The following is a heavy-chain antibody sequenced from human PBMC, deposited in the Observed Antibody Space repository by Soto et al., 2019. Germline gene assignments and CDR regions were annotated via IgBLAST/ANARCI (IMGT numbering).Heavy chain of an antibody. J-gene: IGHJ6*02. CDR3: ASKTGGAWVDGMDV. D-gene: IGHD2-15*01. CDR2: IYYSGST. V-gene: IGHV4-39*01. CDR1: GGSISSSSYY. Sequence: SETLSLTCTVSGGSISSSSYYWGWIRQPPGKGLEWIGTIYYSGSTYYNPSLRSRVTISVDTTKNQFSLKLSSVTAADAADYYCASKTGGAWVDGMDVSGQGTTLTVSS.